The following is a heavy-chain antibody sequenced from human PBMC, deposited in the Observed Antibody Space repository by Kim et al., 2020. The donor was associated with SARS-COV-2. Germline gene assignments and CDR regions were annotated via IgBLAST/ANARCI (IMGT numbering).Heavy chain of an antibody. V-gene: IGHV5-51*01. J-gene: IGHJ4*02. CDR3: ARFEAAGPFDY. D-gene: IGHD3-9*01. Sequence: IYRPSFQGQVTISADKSISTAYLQWSSLKASDTAMYYCARFEAAGPFDYWGQGTLVTVSS.